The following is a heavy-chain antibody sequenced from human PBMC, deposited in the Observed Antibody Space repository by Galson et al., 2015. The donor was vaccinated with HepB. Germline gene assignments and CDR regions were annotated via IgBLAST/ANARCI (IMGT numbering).Heavy chain of an antibody. V-gene: IGHV4-34*01. CDR2: INHSGGT. CDR1: GGSFSGYY. J-gene: IGHJ5*02. CDR3: ARGSFGSGWYNLGDNWFDP. Sequence: ETLSLTCTVYGGSFSGYYWSWIRQPPGKGLEWIGEINHSGGTNYNPSLKSRVTISVDTSKNQFSLKLSSVTAADTAVYYCARGSFGSGWYNLGDNWFDPWGQGTLVTVSS. D-gene: IGHD6-19*01.